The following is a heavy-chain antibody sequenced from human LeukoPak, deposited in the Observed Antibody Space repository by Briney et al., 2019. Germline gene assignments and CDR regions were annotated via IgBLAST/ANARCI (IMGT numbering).Heavy chain of an antibody. CDR2: INPRGGSA. CDR3: ARDYHGSGSLTTFDY. D-gene: IGHD3-10*01. V-gene: IGHV1-46*01. CDR1: GYTFTSYY. Sequence: ASVQVSCKASGYTFTSYYMHWVRQAPGQGLEWMGIINPRGGSASSAQKFQGRVTLTRDTSTSTVYMELSSLSSQDTAVYYCARDYHGSGSLTTFDYWGQGTLVTVSS. J-gene: IGHJ4*02.